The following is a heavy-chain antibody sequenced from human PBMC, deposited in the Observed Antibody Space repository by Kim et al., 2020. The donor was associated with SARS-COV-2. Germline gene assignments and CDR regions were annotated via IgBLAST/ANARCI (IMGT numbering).Heavy chain of an antibody. Sequence: VKGRFTISRDNSKNALYLKMTSLRTEDTAVYYCAKRGLWFGELYSMYYFDYWGQGTLVTVSS. CDR3: AKRGLWFGELYSMYYFDY. J-gene: IGHJ4*02. V-gene: IGHV3-30*02. D-gene: IGHD3-10*01.